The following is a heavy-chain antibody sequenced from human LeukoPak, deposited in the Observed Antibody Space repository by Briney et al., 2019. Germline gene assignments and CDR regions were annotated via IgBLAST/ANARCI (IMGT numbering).Heavy chain of an antibody. Sequence: SETLSLTCAAYGGSFSGYYWSWIRQPPGKGLEWIGEINHSGSTNYNPSLKSRVTISVDTSKNQFSLKLSSVTAADTAVYYCARLGMYYYGSGRPYWGQGTLVTVSS. J-gene: IGHJ4*02. CDR3: ARLGMYYYGSGRPY. CDR2: INHSGST. CDR1: GGSFSGYY. D-gene: IGHD3-10*01. V-gene: IGHV4-34*01.